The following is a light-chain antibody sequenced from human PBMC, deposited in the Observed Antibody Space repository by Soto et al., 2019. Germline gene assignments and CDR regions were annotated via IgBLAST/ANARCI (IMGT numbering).Light chain of an antibody. CDR3: CSYAGSSTYV. V-gene: IGLV2-23*01. Sequence: QSVLTQPASVSGSPGQPITISCTGTSSDVGSYNFVSWYQQHPGKAPKLMIYEASKRPSGVSNRFSGSKSGNTASLTISGLQPEDEADYYCCSYAGSSTYVFGAGTKVTVL. CDR2: EAS. J-gene: IGLJ1*01. CDR1: SSDVGSYNF.